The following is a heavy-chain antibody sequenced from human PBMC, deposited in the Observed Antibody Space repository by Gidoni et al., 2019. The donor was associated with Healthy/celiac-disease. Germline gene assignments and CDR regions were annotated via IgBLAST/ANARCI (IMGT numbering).Heavy chain of an antibody. J-gene: IGHJ3*02. Sequence: QVQLQESGPGLVKPSETLSLTCTVSGGSISSYYWSWIRQPPGKGLEWIGYIYYSGSTNYNPSLKSRVTISVDTSKNQFSLKLSSVTAADTAVYYCVIGDANAFDIWGQGTMVTVSS. CDR3: VIGDANAFDI. D-gene: IGHD4-17*01. CDR1: GGSISSYY. V-gene: IGHV4-59*08. CDR2: IYYSGST.